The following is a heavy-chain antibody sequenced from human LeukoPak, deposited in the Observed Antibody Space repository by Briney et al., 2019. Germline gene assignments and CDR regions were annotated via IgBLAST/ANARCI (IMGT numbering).Heavy chain of an antibody. J-gene: IGHJ3*02. CDR2: ISSSSSYI. Sequence: PGGSQRLSCAASGFTFSSYSMNWVRQAPGKGLEWVSSISSSSSYIYYADSVKGRFTISRDNAKNSLYLQMNSLRAEDTAVYYCASQYYDFWSGYFPAFDIWGQGTMVTVSS. D-gene: IGHD3-3*01. CDR1: GFTFSSYS. CDR3: ASQYYDFWSGYFPAFDI. V-gene: IGHV3-21*01.